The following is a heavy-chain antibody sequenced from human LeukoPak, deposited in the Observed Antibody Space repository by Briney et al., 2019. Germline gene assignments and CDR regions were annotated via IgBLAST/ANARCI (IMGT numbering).Heavy chain of an antibody. CDR1: GFTVSSNY. J-gene: IGHJ4*02. CDR3: AGTTVTNLGDY. V-gene: IGHV3-66*01. CDR2: IYSGGST. D-gene: IGHD4-17*01. Sequence: GGSLRLSCAAFGFTVSSNYMSWVRQAPGKGLEWVSVIYSGGSTYYADSVKGRFTISRDNSKNTLYLQMNSLRAEDTAVYYCAGTTVTNLGDYWGQGTLVTVSS.